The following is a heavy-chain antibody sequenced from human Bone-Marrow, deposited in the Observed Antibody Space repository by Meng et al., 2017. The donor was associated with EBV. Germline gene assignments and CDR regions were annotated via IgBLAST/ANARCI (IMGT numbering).Heavy chain of an antibody. CDR3: ARVFLDYGSGSIDY. Sequence: QVQVVQSGAEVKKPGASMKVSCKASGYTFTGYYMHWVRQAPGQGLEWMGRINPNSGGTNYAQKFQGRVTMTRDTSISTAYMELSRLRSDDTAVYYCARVFLDYGSGSIDYWGQGTLVTVSS. CDR2: INPNSGGT. J-gene: IGHJ4*02. V-gene: IGHV1-2*06. D-gene: IGHD3-10*01. CDR1: GYTFTGYY.